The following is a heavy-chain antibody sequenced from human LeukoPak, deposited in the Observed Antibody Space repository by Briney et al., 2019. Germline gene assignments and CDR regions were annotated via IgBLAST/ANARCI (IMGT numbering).Heavy chain of an antibody. CDR2: ISGSGGTT. CDR3: ASRAIVVANA. CDR1: GFTFSSYA. V-gene: IGHV3-23*01. Sequence: PGGSLRLSCAASGFTFSSYAMNWVRQAPGKGLEWVSVISGSGGTTYYSDSVKGRFTISRDNSKNTLYLQMNSLRAEDTAVYYCASRAIVVANARGQGTLVTVSS. D-gene: IGHD3-22*01. J-gene: IGHJ4*02.